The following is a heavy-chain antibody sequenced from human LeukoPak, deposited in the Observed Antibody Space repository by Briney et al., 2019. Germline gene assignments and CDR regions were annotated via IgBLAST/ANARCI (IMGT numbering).Heavy chain of an antibody. Sequence: GGSLRLSCAASGFSFSSYWMSWVRQAPGKGLEWVANIKQDGSDKYYLTSVRGRFTIARDNAKNSLFLQMNSLRVEDTAVYYCARGGGHLDCWGQGTLVTVSS. CDR1: GFSFSSYW. J-gene: IGHJ4*02. CDR3: ARGGGHLDC. V-gene: IGHV3-7*03. D-gene: IGHD4-23*01. CDR2: IKQDGSDK.